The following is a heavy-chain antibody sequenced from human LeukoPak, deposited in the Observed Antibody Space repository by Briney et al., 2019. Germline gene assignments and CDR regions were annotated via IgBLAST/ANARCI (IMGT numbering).Heavy chain of an antibody. CDR1: GFTFSSYA. D-gene: IGHD2-2*02. Sequence: GASLRLSCAASGFTFSSYAMSWVRQTPGKGLEWVSGISGIGDTIYYADSVKGRFTISRDNSKNTLYLQMNGLRAEDTAVYYCAKQGYTLYYGMDVWGQGTTVTVSS. CDR3: AKQGYTLYYGMDV. J-gene: IGHJ6*02. V-gene: IGHV3-23*01. CDR2: ISGIGDTI.